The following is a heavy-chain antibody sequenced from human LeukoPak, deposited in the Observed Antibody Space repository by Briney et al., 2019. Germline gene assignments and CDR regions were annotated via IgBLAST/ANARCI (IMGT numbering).Heavy chain of an antibody. Sequence: PSETLSLTCAVSGGSFSGYYWSWIRQPPGKGLEWIGEINHSGSTNYNPSLKSRVPISVDTSKNQFSLKLSSGAAADTAVYYCARGRDYWGQGTLVTVSS. CDR2: INHSGST. CDR1: GGSFSGYY. J-gene: IGHJ4*02. CDR3: ARGRDY. V-gene: IGHV4-34*01.